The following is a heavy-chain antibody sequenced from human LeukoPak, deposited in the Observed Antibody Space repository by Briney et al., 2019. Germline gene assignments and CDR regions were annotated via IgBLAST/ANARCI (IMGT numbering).Heavy chain of an antibody. D-gene: IGHD6-19*01. V-gene: IGHV1-24*01. J-gene: IGHJ4*02. CDR2: FDPEDGET. Sequence: ASVKVSCKVSGYTLTELSMHWVRQAPGNGREWMGGFDPEDGETIYAQKFQGRVTMTEDTSTDTAYMELSSLRSEDTAVYYCATDLSSGWPRDYWGQGTLVTVSS. CDR1: GYTLTELS. CDR3: ATDLSSGWPRDY.